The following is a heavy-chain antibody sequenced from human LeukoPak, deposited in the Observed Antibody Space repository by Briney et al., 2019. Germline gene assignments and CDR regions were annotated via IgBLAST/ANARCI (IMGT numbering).Heavy chain of an antibody. CDR2: IKQDGSEK. CDR1: GFTFSSYS. D-gene: IGHD5-18*01. J-gene: IGHJ5*02. V-gene: IGHV3-7*01. Sequence: PGGSLRLSCAASGFTFSSYSMNWVRQAPGKGLEWVANIKQDGSEKYYVDSVKGRFTISRDNAKNSLYLQMNSLRAEDTAVYYCARWQYSYGYSWGQGTLVTVSS. CDR3: ARWQYSYGYS.